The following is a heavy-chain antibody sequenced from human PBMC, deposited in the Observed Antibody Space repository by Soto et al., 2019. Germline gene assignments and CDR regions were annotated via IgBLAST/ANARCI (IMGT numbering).Heavy chain of an antibody. CDR1: GFTFSSYA. CDR2: ISSNGGST. V-gene: IGHV3-64*01. J-gene: IGHJ4*02. D-gene: IGHD6-19*01. Sequence: TGGSLRLSCAASGFTFSSYAMHWVRQAPGKGLEYVSAISSNGGSTYYANSVKGRFTISRDNSKNTLYLQMGSLRAEDMAVYYCATSVAGTGYYFDYWGQGTLVTVSS. CDR3: ATSVAGTGYYFDY.